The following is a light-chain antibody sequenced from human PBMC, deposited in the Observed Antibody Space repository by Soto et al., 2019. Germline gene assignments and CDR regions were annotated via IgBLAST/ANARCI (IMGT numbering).Light chain of an antibody. CDR3: QHRRNSYST. CDR2: DAS. Sequence: EIVLIQSPATLSLSPGDRATLSCRASQDLAMFLAWYQQKPGQPPRLLIHDASNRAAGIPARFSGSGSGTAFTLTVSALEPDDFAIYYCQHRRNSYSTFGQGTRLEI. CDR1: QDLAMF. V-gene: IGKV3-11*01. J-gene: IGKJ2*01.